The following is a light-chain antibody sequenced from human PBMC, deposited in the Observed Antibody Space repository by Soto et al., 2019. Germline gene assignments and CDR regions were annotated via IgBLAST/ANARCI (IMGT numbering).Light chain of an antibody. CDR2: LGS. J-gene: IGKJ1*01. CDR3: MQDLQTPWT. V-gene: IGKV2-28*01. CDR1: QSLLHSNGYNY. Sequence: DIVMTQSPLSLPVTPGEPASISCRSSQSLLHSNGYNYLDWYLQKPGQSPQLLIYLGSNRASGVPDRFSGGGSGTDFTLKISRVEAEDVGVYYCMQDLQTPWTFGQGTKVEIK.